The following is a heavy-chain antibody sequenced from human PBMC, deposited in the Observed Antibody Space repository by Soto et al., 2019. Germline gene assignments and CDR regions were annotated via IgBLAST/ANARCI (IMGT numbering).Heavy chain of an antibody. J-gene: IGHJ5*02. Sequence: SETLSLTCSVPGDSVSSDRYFWTWIRQPPGKGLEWIAYISYTGDTNYNPSLKSRVTISVDTSRNQFSLTLTSVTAAGTAVYFCARIVVGATVDLWGQGSLVTVSS. CDR2: ISYTGDT. CDR1: GDSVSSDRYF. CDR3: ARIVVGATVDL. V-gene: IGHV4-61*01. D-gene: IGHD1-26*01.